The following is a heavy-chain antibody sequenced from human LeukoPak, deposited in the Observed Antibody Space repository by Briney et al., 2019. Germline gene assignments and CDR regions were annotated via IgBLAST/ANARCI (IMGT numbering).Heavy chain of an antibody. CDR1: GAALTRYY. J-gene: IGHJ4*02. D-gene: IGHD5-24*01. V-gene: IGHV4-34*01. CDR2: IDHRGDT. Sequence: PSETLSLTCAVYGAALTRYYWSWIPQSPGKGLEWIAEIDHRGDTNYNPSVKSRVTISVDTSKGQFSLKVRSLSAPDTAVYYCARGATISETGDFDFWGQGILVTVSS. CDR3: ARGATISETGDFDF.